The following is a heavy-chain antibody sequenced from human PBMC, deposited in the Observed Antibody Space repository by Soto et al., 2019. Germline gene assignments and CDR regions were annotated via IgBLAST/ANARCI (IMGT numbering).Heavy chain of an antibody. CDR3: TTGSVEGV. CDR2: IKTNTAGGAT. D-gene: IGHD2-15*01. Sequence: PGGSLRLSCAASGLTISNAWMNWVRQAPGKGLEWVGRIKTNTAGGATDYAAAVKGRFTVSRDDSKNTLYLQMNSLKTEDTAVYYCTTGSVEGVWGQGTTVTVSS. J-gene: IGHJ6*02. CDR1: GLTISNAW. V-gene: IGHV3-15*07.